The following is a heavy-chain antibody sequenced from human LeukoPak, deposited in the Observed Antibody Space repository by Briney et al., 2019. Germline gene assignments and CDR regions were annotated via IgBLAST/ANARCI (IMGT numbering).Heavy chain of an antibody. CDR2: ISGTSSHI. D-gene: IGHD6-13*01. V-gene: IGHV3-21*01. Sequence: GGSLRLSCEISGFTFSDYAMNWVRQAPGKGLEWVSSISGTSSHIYYADSVKGRFTVTRDNAKNSLYLQMNSLGAEDTAVYYCAALPGIAAAVIDYWGQGTLVTVSS. CDR1: GFTFSDYA. CDR3: AALPGIAAAVIDY. J-gene: IGHJ4*02.